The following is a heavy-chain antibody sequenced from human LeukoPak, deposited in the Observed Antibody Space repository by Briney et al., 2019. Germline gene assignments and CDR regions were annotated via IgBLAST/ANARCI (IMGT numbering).Heavy chain of an antibody. CDR3: ARAKVTYYDFWSGYTYYYYMDV. CDR1: GFTFSSYW. V-gene: IGHV3-7*01. CDR2: IKQDGSEK. J-gene: IGHJ6*03. D-gene: IGHD3-3*01. Sequence: GGSLRVSCAASGFTFSSYWMSWVRQAPGKGLEWVANIKQDGSEKYYVDSVKGRFTISRDNAKNSLYLQMNSLRAEDTAVYYCARAKVTYYDFWSGYTYYYYMDVWGKGTTVTVSS.